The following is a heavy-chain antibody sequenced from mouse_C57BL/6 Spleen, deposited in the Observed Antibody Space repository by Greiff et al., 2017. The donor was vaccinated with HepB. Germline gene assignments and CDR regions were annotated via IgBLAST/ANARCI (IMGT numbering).Heavy chain of an antibody. D-gene: IGHD1-1*01. CDR3: ATGYYGSSWAMDY. CDR1: GYTFTSYG. J-gene: IGHJ4*01. CDR2: IYPRSGNT. Sequence: VNVVESGAELARPGASVKLSCKASGYTFTSYGISWVKQRTGQGLEWIGEIYPRSGNTYYNEKFKGKATLTADKSSSTAYMELRSLTSEDSAVYFCATGYYGSSWAMDYWGQGTSVTVSS. V-gene: IGHV1-81*01.